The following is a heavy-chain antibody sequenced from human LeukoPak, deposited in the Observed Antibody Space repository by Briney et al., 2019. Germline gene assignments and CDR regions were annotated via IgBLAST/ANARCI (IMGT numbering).Heavy chain of an antibody. CDR3: ARESEGYCSSTSCYGGGFDY. Sequence: GGSLRLSCVASGFTFRSYSMHWVRQAPGKGLEWVSYISSTSSTIYYADSVKGRFTISRDNAKNSLYLQMNSLRAEDTAVYYCARESEGYCSSTSCYGGGFDYWGQGTLVTVSS. J-gene: IGHJ4*02. CDR2: ISSTSSTI. CDR1: GFTFRSYS. V-gene: IGHV3-48*04. D-gene: IGHD2-2*01.